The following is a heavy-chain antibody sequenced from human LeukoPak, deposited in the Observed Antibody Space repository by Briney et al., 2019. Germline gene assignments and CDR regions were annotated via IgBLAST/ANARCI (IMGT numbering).Heavy chain of an antibody. Sequence: GGSLRLSCAASGFTFSNAWMSWVRQAPGKGLEWVGRIKSKTDGGTTDYAAPVKGRFTISRDDSKNTLYLQMNSLKTEDTAVYYCTTLLRGSSTPWYYYYYMDVWGKGTTVTVSS. J-gene: IGHJ6*03. CDR2: IKSKTDGGTT. D-gene: IGHD2-2*01. CDR1: GFTFSNAW. V-gene: IGHV3-15*01. CDR3: TTLLRGSSTPWYYYYYMDV.